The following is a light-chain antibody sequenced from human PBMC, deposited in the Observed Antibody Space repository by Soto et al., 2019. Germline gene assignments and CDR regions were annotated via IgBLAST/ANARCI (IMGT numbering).Light chain of an antibody. V-gene: IGKV1-5*03. CDR2: KAS. Sequence: IQLTQSPSTLSASVGDRVTIACRASQSINGWLAWYQQKPGQAPNLLIYKASTLESGVPSRFSGSGSGTEFTLTVSSLQPDDFATYYCQHYKSYSEAFGQGTKVDI. J-gene: IGKJ1*01. CDR1: QSINGW. CDR3: QHYKSYSEA.